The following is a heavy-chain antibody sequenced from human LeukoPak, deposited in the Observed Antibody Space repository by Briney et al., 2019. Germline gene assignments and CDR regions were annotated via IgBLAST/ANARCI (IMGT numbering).Heavy chain of an antibody. D-gene: IGHD5-18*01. CDR1: GFTFSSYS. V-gene: IGHV3-48*02. CDR3: ARVGYGPPFEY. CDR2: ISSSSGTI. J-gene: IGHJ4*02. Sequence: GGSLRLSCAASGFTFSSYSMNWVRQAPGKGLEWVSYISSSSGTIYYADSVKGRFTISRDNAKNSLYLRMSSLRDEDTAVYYCARVGYGPPFEYWGQGTLVTVSS.